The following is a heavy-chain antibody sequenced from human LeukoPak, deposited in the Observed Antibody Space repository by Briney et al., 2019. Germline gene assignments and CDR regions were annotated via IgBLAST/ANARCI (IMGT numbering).Heavy chain of an antibody. CDR2: IKQDGSEK. V-gene: IGHV3-7*01. D-gene: IGHD6-13*01. CDR3: ARDQGYSNI. CDR1: GFTFSSYW. Sequence: PGGSLRLSCAASGFTFSSYWMSWVRQAPGKGLEWVANIKQDGSEKSYADSVKGRFTISRDNAKNSLFLQMNSPRPEDTAVYYCARDQGYSNIWGQGTLVTVSS. J-gene: IGHJ4*02.